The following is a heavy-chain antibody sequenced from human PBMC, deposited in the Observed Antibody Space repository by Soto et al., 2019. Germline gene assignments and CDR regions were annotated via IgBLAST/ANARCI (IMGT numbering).Heavy chain of an antibody. CDR2: IIPISGTA. V-gene: IGHV1-69*01. CDR3: ARSQGSSTSLEIYYYYYYGMDV. J-gene: IGHJ6*02. Sequence: QVQLVQSGAEVKKPGSSVNVSCKASGGTFSSYAISWVRQAPGQGLEWMGGIIPISGTANYAQKFQGRVTITADESTSTAYMELSSRRSEDTAVYYCARSQGSSTSLEIYYYYYYGMDVWGQGTTVTVSS. CDR1: GGTFSSYA. D-gene: IGHD2-2*01.